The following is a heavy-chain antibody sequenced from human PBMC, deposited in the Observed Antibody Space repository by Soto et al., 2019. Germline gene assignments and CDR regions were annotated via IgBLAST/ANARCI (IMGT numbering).Heavy chain of an antibody. CDR2: INAGNDNT. J-gene: IGHJ3*02. CDR3: ARISLWLGDLWDTFDI. D-gene: IGHD3-16*01. Sequence: QVQLVQSGAEVKKPGASVKVSCKASGYTFTSYGMHWVRQAPGQRLEWMGWINAGNDNTKYSEKFQGRVTITSATSASTAYMELSSLRSEDTAVYYCARISLWLGDLWDTFDIWGQGTMFTVSS. V-gene: IGHV1-3*01. CDR1: GYTFTSYG.